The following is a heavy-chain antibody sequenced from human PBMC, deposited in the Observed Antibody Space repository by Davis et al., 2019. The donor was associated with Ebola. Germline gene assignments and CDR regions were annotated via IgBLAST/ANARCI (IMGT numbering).Heavy chain of an antibody. CDR1: GGSLSYYG. J-gene: IGHJ6*04. V-gene: IGHV1-69*13. D-gene: IGHD4-11*01. Sequence: SVNVSCMVSGGSLSYYGVNWVRRAPGQGLEWMGGIIPMFGTTNYARKFQGRVTITADESTATAYMKMSSLRSEDTAVYYCAKGGTTVTTFNGMDVWGKGTTVIVSP. CDR2: IIPMFGTT. CDR3: AKGGTTVTTFNGMDV.